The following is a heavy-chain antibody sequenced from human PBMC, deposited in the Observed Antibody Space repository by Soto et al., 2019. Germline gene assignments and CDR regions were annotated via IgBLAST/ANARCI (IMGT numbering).Heavy chain of an antibody. CDR2: ISYDGSNK. CDR1: GFTFSSYA. D-gene: IGHD3-10*01. CDR3: ARDRSTMVRGVIHRYYYYGMDV. J-gene: IGHJ6*02. V-gene: IGHV3-30*04. Sequence: GGSLRLSCAASGFTFSSYAMHWVRQAPGKGLEWVAVISYDGSNKYYTDSMKGRFTISRDNSKNTLYLQMNSLRAEDTAVYYCARDRSTMVRGVIHRYYYYGMDVWGQGTTVTVSS.